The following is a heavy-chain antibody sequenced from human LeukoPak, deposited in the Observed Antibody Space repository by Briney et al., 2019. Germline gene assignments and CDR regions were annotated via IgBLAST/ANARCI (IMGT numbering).Heavy chain of an antibody. D-gene: IGHD3-22*01. J-gene: IGHJ4*02. CDR1: GFTFDDYA. Sequence: PGGSLRLSCAASGFTFDDYAMHWVRQAPGKGLEWVSGISWNSGSIGYADSVKGRFTISRDNAKNSLYLQMNSLRAEDMALYYCAKDKGDYYDSSGPGIYFDYWGQGTLVTVSS. CDR3: AKDKGDYYDSSGPGIYFDY. V-gene: IGHV3-9*03. CDR2: ISWNSGSI.